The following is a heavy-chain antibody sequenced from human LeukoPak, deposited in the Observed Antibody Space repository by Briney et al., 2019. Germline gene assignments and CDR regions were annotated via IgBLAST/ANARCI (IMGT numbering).Heavy chain of an antibody. CDR3: ARHRIYGSGFDAFDI. D-gene: IGHD6-19*01. J-gene: IGHJ3*02. Sequence: PGESLKISCKGSGYSFTTYWIGWVRQMPGKGLELMGIIYPGDSDTRYSPSFQGQVTISADKSISAAYLQWSSPKASDTAMYYCARHRIYGSGFDAFDIWGQGTMVTVSS. CDR2: IYPGDSDT. V-gene: IGHV5-51*01. CDR1: GYSFTTYW.